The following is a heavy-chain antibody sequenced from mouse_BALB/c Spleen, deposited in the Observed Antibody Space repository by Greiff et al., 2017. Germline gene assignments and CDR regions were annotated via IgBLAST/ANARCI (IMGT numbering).Heavy chain of an antibody. J-gene: IGHJ4*01. CDR3: TRLAYYYGSSYVGAMDY. V-gene: IGHV1-5*01. D-gene: IGHD1-1*01. Sequence: VQLKESGTVLARPGASVKMSCKASGYTFTSYWMHWVKQRPGQGLEWIGAIYPGNSDTSYNQKFKGKAKLTAVTSTSTAYMELSSLTNEDSAVYYCTRLAYYYGSSYVGAMDYWGQGTSVTVSS. CDR1: GYTFTSYW. CDR2: IYPGNSDT.